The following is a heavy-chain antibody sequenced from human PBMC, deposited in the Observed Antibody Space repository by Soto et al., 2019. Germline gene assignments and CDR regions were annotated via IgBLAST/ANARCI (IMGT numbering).Heavy chain of an antibody. J-gene: IGHJ6*01. CDR2: IKEDGSEE. V-gene: IGHV3-7*05. D-gene: IGHD6-13*01. Sequence: EVQLVESGGGLVQPGGSLRLSCAASGFTFSTYWMNWVRQAPGKGLQWVANIKEDGSEEYYVDSVKGRFTISRDNAKKSLYLDMEILMGEDTAVYYCARDCGAPCIASAFDYYYHCGMDVWGQGTTVTFPS. CDR1: GFTFSTYW. CDR3: ARDCGAPCIASAFDYYYHCGMDV.